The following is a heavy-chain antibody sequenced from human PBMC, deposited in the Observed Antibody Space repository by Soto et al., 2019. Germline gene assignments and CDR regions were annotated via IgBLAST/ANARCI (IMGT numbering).Heavy chain of an antibody. CDR1: GYTFTGYY. J-gene: IGHJ3*02. V-gene: IGHV1-2*04. CDR2: INPNSGGT. Sequence: ASVKVSCKASGYTFTGYYMHWVRQAPGQGLEWMGWINPNSGGTNYAQKFQGWVTMTTDTSTSTAYMELSRLRSEDTAVYYCARARVLTGDAFDIWGQGTMVTVSS. CDR3: ARARVLTGDAFDI. D-gene: IGHD3-9*01.